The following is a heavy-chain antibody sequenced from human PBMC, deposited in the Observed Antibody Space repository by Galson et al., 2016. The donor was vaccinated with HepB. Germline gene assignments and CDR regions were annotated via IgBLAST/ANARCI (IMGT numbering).Heavy chain of an antibody. V-gene: IGHV2-70*01. CDR2: IDWNDDK. CDR3: ARTSDKYGMDV. Sequence: ALVKPTQTLTLTCTFSGFSLTPSAMCVSWIRQPPGKALEWLALIDWNDDKYYNTSLRNRLTISKDTSKNQVVLTMTNMDPVDTATYYCARTSDKYGMDVWGQGTTVTVSS. CDR1: GFSLTPSAMC. J-gene: IGHJ6*02. D-gene: IGHD2-21*01.